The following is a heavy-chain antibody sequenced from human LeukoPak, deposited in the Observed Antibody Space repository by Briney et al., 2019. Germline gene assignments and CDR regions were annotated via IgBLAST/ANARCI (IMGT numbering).Heavy chain of an antibody. V-gene: IGHV4-39*07. CDR1: GGSVSSNSYY. J-gene: IGHJ6*03. Sequence: PSETLSLTCTVSGGSVSSNSYYWGWIRQPPGKGLEWIGSIYYSGSTYYNPSLKSRVTISVDSSKNQFSLKLSSVTAADTAVYYCARVRSYGDYYYYYMDVWGKGTTVTVSS. D-gene: IGHD5-18*01. CDR2: IYYSGST. CDR3: ARVRSYGDYYYYYMDV.